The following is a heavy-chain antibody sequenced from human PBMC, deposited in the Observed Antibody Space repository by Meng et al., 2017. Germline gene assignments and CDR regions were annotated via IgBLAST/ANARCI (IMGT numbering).Heavy chain of an antibody. D-gene: IGHD6-19*01. Sequence: VQLVHCVAGVKKTGASVKVSCKASGYTFTSYGISWVRHATGQGLEWMGWISAYNGNTNYEQKLQGRVSMTTDTSTSTAYMELRSLRSDDTAVYYCARAGIAVAGPDYWGQGTLVTVSS. CDR2: ISAYNGNT. CDR3: ARAGIAVAGPDY. J-gene: IGHJ4*02. V-gene: IGHV1-18*01. CDR1: GYTFTSYG.